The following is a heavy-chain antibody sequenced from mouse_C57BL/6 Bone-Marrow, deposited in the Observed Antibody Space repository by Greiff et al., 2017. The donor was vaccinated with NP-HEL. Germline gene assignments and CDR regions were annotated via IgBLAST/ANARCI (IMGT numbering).Heavy chain of an antibody. J-gene: IGHJ1*03. D-gene: IGHD2-13*01. CDR2: IYPGSGNT. V-gene: IGHV1-76*01. Sequence: VQGVESGAELVRPGASVKLSCKASGYTFTDYYINWVKQRPGQGLEWIARIYPGSGNTYYNEKFKGKATLTAEKSSSTAYMQLSSLTSEDSAVYFCARLTTHWYFDVWGTGTTVTVSS. CDR1: GYTFTDYY. CDR3: ARLTTHWYFDV.